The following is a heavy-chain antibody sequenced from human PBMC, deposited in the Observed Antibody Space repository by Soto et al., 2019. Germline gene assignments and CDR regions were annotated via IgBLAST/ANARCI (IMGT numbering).Heavy chain of an antibody. Sequence: GGSLRLSCAASGFIVSSNYMSWVRQAPGKGLEWVSVIYSGGSTYYADSVKGRFTISRDNSKNTLYLQMNSLRAEDTAVYYCARMPRYYYYYYMDVWGKGTTVTVSS. CDR1: GFIVSSNY. V-gene: IGHV3-66*01. CDR2: IYSGGST. CDR3: ARMPRYYYYYYMDV. D-gene: IGHD2-2*01. J-gene: IGHJ6*03.